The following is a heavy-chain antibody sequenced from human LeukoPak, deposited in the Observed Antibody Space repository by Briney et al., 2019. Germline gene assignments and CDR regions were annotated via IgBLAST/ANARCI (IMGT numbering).Heavy chain of an antibody. CDR2: IIPILGTA. CDR1: GGTFSSYA. J-gene: IGHJ6*02. D-gene: IGHD2-2*01. V-gene: IGHV1-69*13. CDR3: ARAPGRQYQLLPDYYYGMDV. Sequence: ASVKVSCKASGGTFSSYAISWVRQAPGQGLEWMGGIIPILGTANYAQKFQGRVTITADESTSTAYMELSSLRSEDTAVYYCARAPGRQYQLLPDYYYGMDVWGQGTTVTVSS.